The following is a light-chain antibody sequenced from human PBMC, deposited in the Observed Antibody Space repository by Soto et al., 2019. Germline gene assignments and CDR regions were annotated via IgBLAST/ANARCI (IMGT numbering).Light chain of an antibody. V-gene: IGKV2-28*01. J-gene: IGKJ5*01. CDR2: FGS. Sequence: DIVTTQSPLSLPVTPGEPASISCRSSQSLLHSNGYNYLDWYVQKPGQSPQLLIYFGSNRAPGVPDRFSGSGSGTDFTLKINRVEDEDVGTHYCMQALKSLTSGQGTRPESK. CDR1: QSLLHSNGYNY. CDR3: MQALKSLT.